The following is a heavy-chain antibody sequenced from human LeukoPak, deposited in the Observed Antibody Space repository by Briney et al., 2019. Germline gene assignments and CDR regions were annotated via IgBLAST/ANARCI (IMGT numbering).Heavy chain of an antibody. CDR1: GYSFTSYW. CDR2: IFPGDSDT. J-gene: IGHJ5*02. D-gene: IGHD4-17*01. Sequence: GESLKISCKGSGYSFTSYWIAWVRQMPGQGLGWMGIIFPGDSDTRYSRSFQGQVTISADKSISTAYLQWSSLKASDTAMYYCARRSRGYGDYSLGDNWFDPWGQGTLVTVSS. CDR3: ARRSRGYGDYSLGDNWFDP. V-gene: IGHV5-51*01.